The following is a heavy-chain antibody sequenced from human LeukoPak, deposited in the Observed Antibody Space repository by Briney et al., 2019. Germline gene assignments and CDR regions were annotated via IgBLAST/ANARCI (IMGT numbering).Heavy chain of an antibody. CDR2: ITSSSSDI. CDR3: ARDRNWGFDY. CDR1: GYTFSSYS. Sequence: GGSLRLSCAASGYTFSSYSMNWVRQAPGKGLEWISYITSSSSDISYADSVKGRFTISRDNAKNSLYLQMNSLRDEDTAVYYCARDRNWGFDYWGQGTLLTVSS. V-gene: IGHV3-48*02. J-gene: IGHJ4*02. D-gene: IGHD7-27*01.